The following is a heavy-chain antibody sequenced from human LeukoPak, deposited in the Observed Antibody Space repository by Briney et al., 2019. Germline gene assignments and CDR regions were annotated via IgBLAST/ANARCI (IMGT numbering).Heavy chain of an antibody. V-gene: IGHV1-18*04. CDR2: ISAYNGNT. CDR3: ARDLVVVAATSPFDP. CDR1: GYTFTSYG. D-gene: IGHD2-15*01. J-gene: IGHJ5*02. Sequence: ASVKVSSKASGYTFTSYGISWVRQAPGQGLEWMGWISAYNGNTNYAQKLQGRVTMTTDTSTSTAYMELRSLRSDDTAVYYCARDLVVVAATSPFDPWGQGTLVTVSS.